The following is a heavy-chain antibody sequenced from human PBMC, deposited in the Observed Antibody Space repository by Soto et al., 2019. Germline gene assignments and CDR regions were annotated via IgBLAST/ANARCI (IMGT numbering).Heavy chain of an antibody. CDR1: GYTFTSYA. V-gene: IGHV1-69*13. D-gene: IGHD3-10*01. CDR2: IIPIFGTA. Sequence: GASVKVSCKASGYTFTSYAISWVRQAPGQGLEWMGGIIPIFGTANYAQKFQGRVTITADESTSTAYMELSSLRSEDTAVYYCAREKEYMAPSYSVLAFWANGTPVPVSP. CDR3: AREKEYMAPSYSVLAF. J-gene: IGHJ6*04.